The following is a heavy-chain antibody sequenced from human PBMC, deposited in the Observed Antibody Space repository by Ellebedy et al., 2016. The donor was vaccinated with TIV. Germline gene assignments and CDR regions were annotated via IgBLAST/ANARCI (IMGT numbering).Heavy chain of an antibody. D-gene: IGHD2-15*01. CDR1: GFTVSSNY. CDR3: AREAYCSGGTCYSPH. J-gene: IGHJ4*02. V-gene: IGHV3-53*01. Sequence: PGGSLRLSCAASGFTVSSNYMSWVRQAPGKGLEWVSVIYSGGSTYYGDSVKGRFTISRDNSKNTVYLQMNSLRAEDTAMYYCAREAYCSGGTCYSPHWGQGTLVTVSS. CDR2: IYSGGST.